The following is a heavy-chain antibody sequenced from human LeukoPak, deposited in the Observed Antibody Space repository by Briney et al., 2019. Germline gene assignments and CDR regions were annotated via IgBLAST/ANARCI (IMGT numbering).Heavy chain of an antibody. CDR1: GFTFSNSW. Sequence: PGGSLRLSCAASGFTFSNSWMSWVRQAPGKGLQWVANIKQDGSEKYYVDSVKGRFTISRDNARNSLYLQMNSLRAEDTAVYYCARDVGNFGSGTAYFDSWGQGTLVTVSS. V-gene: IGHV3-7*01. CDR3: ARDVGNFGSGTAYFDS. D-gene: IGHD3-10*01. CDR2: IKQDGSEK. J-gene: IGHJ4*02.